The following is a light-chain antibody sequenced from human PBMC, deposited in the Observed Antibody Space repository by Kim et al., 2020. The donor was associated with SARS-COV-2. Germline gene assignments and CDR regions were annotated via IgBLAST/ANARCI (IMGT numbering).Light chain of an antibody. CDR1: QSVSSGY. Sequence: EIVLTQSPGTLSLSPGERATLSCRASQSVSSGYLAWYQQKPGQAPRLLICGTSSRATGIPDRFSGSGSGTDFTLTISRLEPDDFAVYYSQQYGRSLWTFGQGAKVDIK. V-gene: IGKV3-20*01. CDR2: GTS. J-gene: IGKJ1*01. CDR3: QQYGRSLWT.